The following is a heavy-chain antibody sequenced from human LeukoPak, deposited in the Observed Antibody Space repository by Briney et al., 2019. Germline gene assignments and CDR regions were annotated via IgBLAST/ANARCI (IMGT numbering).Heavy chain of an antibody. CDR3: ARDGDSGGYYYGPFDN. Sequence: PGGSLRLSCAASGFTFSLFGMTWVRQAPGKGLEWISYISSSRRTINYADSVKGRFTISRDNAKNSLYLQMNNLRAEDTAVYYCARDGDSGGYYYGPFDNWGQGTVVTVSS. D-gene: IGHD3-22*01. CDR1: GFTFSLFG. V-gene: IGHV3-48*04. J-gene: IGHJ4*02. CDR2: ISSSRRTI.